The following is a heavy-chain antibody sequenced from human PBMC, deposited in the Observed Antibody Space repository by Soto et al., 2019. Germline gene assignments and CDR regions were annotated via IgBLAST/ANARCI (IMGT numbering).Heavy chain of an antibody. Sequence: PGESLKISCKGSGYSFTIYWIGWVRQMPGKGLEWMGIIYPGDSDTRYSPSFQGQVTISADKSISTAYLQWSSLKASDTAMYYCARQDCGSTSCYNHMDVWGQGTTVTVSS. CDR3: ARQDCGSTSCYNHMDV. J-gene: IGHJ6*02. V-gene: IGHV5-51*01. CDR2: IYPGDSDT. CDR1: GYSFTIYW. D-gene: IGHD2-2*01.